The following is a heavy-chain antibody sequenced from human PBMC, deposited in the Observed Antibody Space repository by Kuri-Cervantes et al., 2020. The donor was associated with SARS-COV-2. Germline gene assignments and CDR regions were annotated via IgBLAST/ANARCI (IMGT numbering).Heavy chain of an antibody. CDR3: ARDDSVLLWPGAFDI. Sequence: GESLKISCAASGFTFSSYSMNWVRQAPGKGLEGVAVISYDGSNKYYADSVKGRFTISRDNSKNTLYLQMNSLRAEDTAVYYCARDDSVLLWPGAFDIWGQGTMVTVSS. D-gene: IGHD3-10*01. J-gene: IGHJ3*02. CDR1: GFTFSSYS. V-gene: IGHV3-30*05. CDR2: ISYDGSNK.